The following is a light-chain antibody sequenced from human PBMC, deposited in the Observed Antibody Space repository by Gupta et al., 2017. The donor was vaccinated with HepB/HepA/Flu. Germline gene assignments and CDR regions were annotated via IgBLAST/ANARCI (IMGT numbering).Light chain of an antibody. CDR1: SSNIGNNY. Sequence: SVLTRRPPVSAAPGQTVTTSSPGSSSNIGNNYVSWYQQLPGTAPKLLIYDNNKRPSGIPDRFSGSKSGTSATLGITGLQTGDEADYYCGTWDSSRSAWVFGGGTKLTVL. J-gene: IGLJ3*02. V-gene: IGLV1-51*01. CDR3: GTWDSSRSAWV. CDR2: DNN.